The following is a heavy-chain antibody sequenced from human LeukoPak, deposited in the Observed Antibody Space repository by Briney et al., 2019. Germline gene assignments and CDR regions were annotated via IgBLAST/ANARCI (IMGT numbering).Heavy chain of an antibody. CDR3: ARISGYPDY. J-gene: IGHJ4*02. D-gene: IGHD3-22*01. V-gene: IGHV3-23*01. CDR2: ITASGGST. Sequence: PGGSLRLSCAAAGFTFSNFAMSWVRQAPGKGLEWVSAITASGGSTYYADSVKGRFTISRDNAKNSLYLQMNSLRAEDTAVYYCARISGYPDYWGQGTLVTVSS. CDR1: GFTFSNFA.